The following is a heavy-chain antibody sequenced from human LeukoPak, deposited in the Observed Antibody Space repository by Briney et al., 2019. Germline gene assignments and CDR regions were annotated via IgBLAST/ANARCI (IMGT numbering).Heavy chain of an antibody. D-gene: IGHD1-1*01. CDR2: ISGSGGST. J-gene: IGHJ3*02. CDR1: KCTFFNHA. CDR3: AKGYEGAFDI. Sequence: PGGSLRLSCSALKCTFFNHAMNSLRQAPGKGLEWVSAISGSGGSTYYADSVKGRFTISRDNSKNTLYLQMNSLRAEDTALYYRAKGYEGAFDIWGQGTMVTVSS. V-gene: IGHV3-23*01.